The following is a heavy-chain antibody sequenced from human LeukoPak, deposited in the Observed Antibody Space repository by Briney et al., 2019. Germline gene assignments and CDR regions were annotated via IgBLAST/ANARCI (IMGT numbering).Heavy chain of an antibody. D-gene: IGHD2-15*01. CDR1: GYTFTSYD. V-gene: IGHV1-8*03. J-gene: IGHJ3*02. CDR2: MNPNSGNT. Sequence: ASVKVSCKASGYTFTSYDINWVRQATGQGLEWMGWMNPNSGNTAYAQKFQGRVTITRNTSISTAYMELSSLRSEDTAVYYCARVECSGGSCYSEFAFDIWGQGTMVTVSS. CDR3: ARVECSGGSCYSEFAFDI.